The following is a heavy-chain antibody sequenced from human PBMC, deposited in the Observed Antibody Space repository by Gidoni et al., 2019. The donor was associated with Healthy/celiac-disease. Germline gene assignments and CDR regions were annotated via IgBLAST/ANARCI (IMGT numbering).Heavy chain of an antibody. J-gene: IGHJ6*02. Sequence: EVQLLESGGGLVQPGGSLRLSCAASVFTFSSYAISWVRQAPGKGLEWVSAISGSGGSTYYADSVKGRFTISRDNSKNTLYLQMNSLRAEDTAVYYCAKDGAARQLGYYYYGMDVWGQGTTVTVSS. CDR1: VFTFSSYA. V-gene: IGHV3-23*01. D-gene: IGHD6-6*01. CDR3: AKDGAARQLGYYYYGMDV. CDR2: ISGSGGST.